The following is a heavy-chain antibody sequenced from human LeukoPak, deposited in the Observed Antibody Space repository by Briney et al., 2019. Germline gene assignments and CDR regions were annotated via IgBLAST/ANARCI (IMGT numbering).Heavy chain of an antibody. CDR2: ISGSGGST. D-gene: IGHD3-10*01. Sequence: GGSLRLSCAASGFTFSTFAMIWLRQPPGKGLECVSAISGSGGSTYYAHSEKGRFTISRDNSKNTLYLQMNSLRAEDTAVYYCAKDVLLWFGEFSPTLDYWGQGTLVTVSS. CDR3: AKDVLLWFGEFSPTLDY. CDR1: GFTFSTFA. J-gene: IGHJ4*02. V-gene: IGHV3-23*01.